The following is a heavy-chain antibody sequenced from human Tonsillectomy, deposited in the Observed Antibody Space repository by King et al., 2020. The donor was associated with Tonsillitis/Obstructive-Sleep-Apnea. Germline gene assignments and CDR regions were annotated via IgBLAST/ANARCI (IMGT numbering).Heavy chain of an antibody. Sequence: VQLVESGGGVVQPGRSLRLACAASRFTLSSSGMHWVRQAPGKGLEWVAVISSDGKNKYYGDSVKGRFTISRDTSKNTLYLVMNSLRVEDTAVYYCAKDLSYTWSFDHWGQGNLVTVSS. D-gene: IGHD1-26*01. CDR2: ISSDGKNK. CDR1: RFTLSSSG. J-gene: IGHJ5*02. V-gene: IGHV3-30*18. CDR3: AKDLSYTWSFDH.